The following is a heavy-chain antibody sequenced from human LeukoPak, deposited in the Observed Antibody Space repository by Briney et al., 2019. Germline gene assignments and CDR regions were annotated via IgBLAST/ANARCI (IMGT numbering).Heavy chain of an antibody. CDR3: ARDRLPTPGIAVDGMVFDY. D-gene: IGHD6-19*01. Sequence: AAALKVSCKASGGTFSSYAISWVRQAPGPGLEWMGRIILILGIANNAQKFQGRVTITADKSTSTAYMELSSLRSEDTAVYYCARDRLPTPGIAVDGMVFDYWGQGTLVTVAS. V-gene: IGHV1-69*04. J-gene: IGHJ4*02. CDR1: GGTFSSYA. CDR2: IILILGIA.